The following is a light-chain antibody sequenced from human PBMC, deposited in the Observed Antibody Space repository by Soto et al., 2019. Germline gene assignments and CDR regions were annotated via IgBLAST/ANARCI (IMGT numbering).Light chain of an antibody. V-gene: IGLV2-14*02. J-gene: IGLJ1*01. Sequence: QSALTQPASVSGSPGQSITISCTGTSSDVGTYNLVSWYQQHPGKAPKLMVYEGTKRPSGVSNRFSGSKSGNTASLTISGLQAADEADYYCSLYTSENAYVFGTGTKV. CDR2: EGT. CDR3: SLYTSENAYV. CDR1: SSDVGTYNL.